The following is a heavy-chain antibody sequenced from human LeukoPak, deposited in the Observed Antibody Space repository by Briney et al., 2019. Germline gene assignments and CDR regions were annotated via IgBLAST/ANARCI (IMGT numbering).Heavy chain of an antibody. CDR1: GDSISSYY. V-gene: IGHV4-4*07. J-gene: IGHJ4*02. CDR2: IYTSGST. CDR3: ARDGRGADY. Sequence: SETLSLTCTVSGDSISSYYRSWIRQPAGKELEWIGRIYTSGSTNYNPSLKSRVTMSVDTSKNQISLYLTSVTAADTAVYYCARDGRGADYWGQGTLVTVSS.